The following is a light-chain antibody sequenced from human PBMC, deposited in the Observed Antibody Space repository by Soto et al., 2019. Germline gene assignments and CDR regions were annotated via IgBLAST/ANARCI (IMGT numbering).Light chain of an antibody. J-gene: IGLJ1*01. Sequence: QSVLTQSPSVSAAPGQQVTISCSGSSSNIGNNYVSWYQQRPGKAPKLMIYEGTKRPSGVSIRFSGSKSGNTASLTISGLQAEDEAAYYCCSYAGSSTFVFGTGTKVTVL. CDR1: SSNIGNNY. V-gene: IGLV2-23*03. CDR2: EGT. CDR3: CSYAGSSTFV.